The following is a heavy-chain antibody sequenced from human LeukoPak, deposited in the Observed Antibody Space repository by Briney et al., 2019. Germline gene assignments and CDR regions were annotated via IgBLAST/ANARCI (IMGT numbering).Heavy chain of an antibody. V-gene: IGHV3-20*04. J-gene: IGHJ4*02. CDR2: INWNGGST. Sequence: GGSLRLSCAAPGFTFDDYGMSWVRQAPGKGLEWVSGINWNGGSTGYADSVKGRFTISRDNAKNSLYLQMNSLRAEDTAVYYCAKAAGYCSSTSCYRPFDYWGQGTLVTVSS. CDR3: AKAAGYCSSTSCYRPFDY. CDR1: GFTFDDYG. D-gene: IGHD2-2*01.